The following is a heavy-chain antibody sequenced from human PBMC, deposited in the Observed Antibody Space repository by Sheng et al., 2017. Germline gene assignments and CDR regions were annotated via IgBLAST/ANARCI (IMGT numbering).Heavy chain of an antibody. J-gene: IGHJ4*02. CDR1: GFTFSSYG. Sequence: QVQLVESGGGVVQPGGSLRLSCAASGFTFSSYGMHWVRQAPGKGLEWVAFIRYDGSNKYYADSVKGRFTISRDNSKNTLYLQMNSLRAEDTAVYYCAKGGSSGYLWYFDYWGQGTLVTVSS. D-gene: IGHD3-22*01. CDR2: IRYDGSNK. CDR3: AKGGSSGYLWYFDY. V-gene: IGHV3-30*02.